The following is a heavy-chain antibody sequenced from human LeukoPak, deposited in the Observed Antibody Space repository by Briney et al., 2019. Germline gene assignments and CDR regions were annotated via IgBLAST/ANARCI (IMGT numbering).Heavy chain of an antibody. CDR3: ARDLYYDSSGYVGY. Sequence: GGSLRLSCAASGFTFSDYYMSWIRQAPGKGLEWVSYTSSSGSTIYYADSVKGRFTISRDNAKNSLYLQTNSLRAEDTAVYYCARDLYYDSSGYVGYWGQGTLVTVSS. J-gene: IGHJ4*02. V-gene: IGHV3-11*01. CDR2: TSSSGSTI. D-gene: IGHD3-22*01. CDR1: GFTFSDYY.